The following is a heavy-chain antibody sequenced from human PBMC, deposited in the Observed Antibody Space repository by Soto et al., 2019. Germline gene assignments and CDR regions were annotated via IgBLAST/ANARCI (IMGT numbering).Heavy chain of an antibody. D-gene: IGHD2-8*01. Sequence: PGGSXRLSCAASGFTFSSYVMSWVRQAPGKGLEWVSAISGSGGSTYYADSVKGRFTISRDNSKNTLYLQMNSLRAEDTAVYYCAKDLYAAFPGYYFDYWGQGTLVTVSS. CDR2: ISGSGGST. CDR3: AKDLYAAFPGYYFDY. V-gene: IGHV3-23*01. J-gene: IGHJ4*02. CDR1: GFTFSSYV.